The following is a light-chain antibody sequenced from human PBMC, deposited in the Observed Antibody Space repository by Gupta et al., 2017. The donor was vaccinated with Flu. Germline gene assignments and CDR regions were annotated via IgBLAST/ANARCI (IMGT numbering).Light chain of an antibody. CDR2: QVS. CDR3: MQGAHWPWA. J-gene: IGKJ1*01. V-gene: IGKV2-30*01. CDR1: QGLVYSDGNTY. Sequence: VTLGKPASISCRASQGLVYSDGNTYLHWFQQRPGQSPRRLIHQVSYRDSGVPDRFSGSGSGTDFTLKISSVEAEDVGVYYCMQGAHWPWAFGQGTKVEIK.